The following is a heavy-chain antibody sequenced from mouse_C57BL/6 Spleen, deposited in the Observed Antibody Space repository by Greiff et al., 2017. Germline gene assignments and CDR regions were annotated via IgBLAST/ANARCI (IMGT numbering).Heavy chain of an antibody. J-gene: IGHJ4*01. V-gene: IGHV1-69*01. CDR2: IDPSASYT. CDR3: ARKNYSNLYSMDY. Sequence: QVQLQQPGAELVMPGASVKLSCKASGYTFTSYWMHWVKQRPGQGLEWIGEIDPSASYTNYNQKFKGKSTLTVDKSSSTAYMQLSCLTSEDSAVYYCARKNYSNLYSMDYGGQGTSVTVSS. D-gene: IGHD2-5*01. CDR1: GYTFTSYW.